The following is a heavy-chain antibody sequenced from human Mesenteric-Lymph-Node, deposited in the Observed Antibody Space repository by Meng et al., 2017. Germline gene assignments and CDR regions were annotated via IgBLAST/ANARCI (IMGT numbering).Heavy chain of an antibody. CDR3: ASNPTGTRGNWFDP. D-gene: IGHD1-7*01. CDR2: IYYSGST. CDR1: GGSISSGDYY. J-gene: IGHJ5*02. V-gene: IGHV4-30-4*01. Sequence: QGQLQESGPGLVKPSETLSLTCTVSGGSISSGDYYWSWIRQPPGKGLEWIGYIYYSGSTYYNPSLKSRVTISVDTSKNQFSLKLSSVTAADTAVYYCASNPTGTRGNWFDPWGQGTLVTASS.